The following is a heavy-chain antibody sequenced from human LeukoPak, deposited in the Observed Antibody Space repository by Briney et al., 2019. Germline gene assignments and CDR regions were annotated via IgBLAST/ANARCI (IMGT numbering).Heavy chain of an antibody. CDR1: GYTFTGFY. J-gene: IGHJ4*02. V-gene: IGHV1-2*02. D-gene: IGHD3-10*01. CDR2: INPNSGDT. Sequence: ASVKVSCKASGYTFTGFYMHWGRQAPGQGLEWMGWINPNSGDTNYAQKFQGRVTMTRDTSISTAYMELSRLRCDDTAVYYCAREVQLSMVRGVWPDYWGQGTLVTVSS. CDR3: AREVQLSMVRGVWPDY.